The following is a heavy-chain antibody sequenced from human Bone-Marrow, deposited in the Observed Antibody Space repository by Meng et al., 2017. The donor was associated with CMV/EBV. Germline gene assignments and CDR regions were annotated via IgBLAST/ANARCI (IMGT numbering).Heavy chain of an antibody. CDR3: ARALIQLWYP. D-gene: IGHD5-18*01. V-gene: IGHV4-39*07. CDR1: GGSISSSSYY. Sequence: SETLSLTCTVSGGSISSSSYYWGWIRQPPGKGLEWIGSIYYSGSTYYNPSLKSRVTISVDTSKNQFSLKLSSATAADTAVYYCARALIQLWYPWGQGTLVTVSS. CDR2: IYYSGST. J-gene: IGHJ5*02.